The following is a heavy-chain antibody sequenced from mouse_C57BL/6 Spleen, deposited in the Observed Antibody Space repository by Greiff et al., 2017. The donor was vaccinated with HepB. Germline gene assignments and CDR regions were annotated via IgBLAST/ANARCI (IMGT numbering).Heavy chain of an antibody. D-gene: IGHD4-1*02. J-gene: IGHJ2*01. CDR3: ARPSTGTGSSFDY. CDR2: ISSGGSYT. Sequence: EVMSVESGGDLVKPGGSLKLSLAASGFTFSRPPPSWVRQTPDKRLEWVATISSGGSYTYYPDSVKGRFTISRDNAKNTLYLQMSSLKSEDTAMYDCARPSTGTGSSFDYWGQGTTLTVSS. CDR1: GFTFSRPP. V-gene: IGHV5-6*01.